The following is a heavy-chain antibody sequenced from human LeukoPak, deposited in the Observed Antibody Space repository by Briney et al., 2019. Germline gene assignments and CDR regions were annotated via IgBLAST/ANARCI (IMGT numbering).Heavy chain of an antibody. CDR3: AKENLVGATIDY. D-gene: IGHD1-26*01. Sequence: GALSLSSAASGFTFSSYAMSWVRPAPGKGLEWVSAISGSGGSTYYADSVKGRFTISRDNSKNTLYLQMNSLRAEDTAVYYCAKENLVGATIDYWGQGTLVTVSS. V-gene: IGHV3-23*01. J-gene: IGHJ4*02. CDR1: GFTFSSYA. CDR2: ISGSGGST.